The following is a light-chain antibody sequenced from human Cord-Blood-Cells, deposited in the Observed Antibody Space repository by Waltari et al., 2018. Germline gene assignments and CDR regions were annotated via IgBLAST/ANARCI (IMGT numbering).Light chain of an antibody. J-gene: IGLJ3*02. CDR2: RNT. CDR1: SPNTGSNY. Sequence: QSVLTQPPSASGTPGQMVTISCSGSSPNTGSNYVYWYQQLPGTATKLLIYRNTQRPSGVPDRFSGSKSGTSASLAISALRSEDEADYYCAAWDDSLSGWVFGGGTKLPVL. V-gene: IGLV1-47*01. CDR3: AAWDDSLSGWV.